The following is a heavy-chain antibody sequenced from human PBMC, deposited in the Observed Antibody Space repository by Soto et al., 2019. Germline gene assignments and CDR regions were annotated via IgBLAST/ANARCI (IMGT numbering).Heavy chain of an antibody. Sequence: QVQLVQSGAEVKEPGDSVRVSCEASGYTFTAYYIHWVRQAPGQGLEWMGWINPKFGDTTYAQDFQGRVSMTRDMPMSTVYMDLSRLTSDDTAIYYCARNMDYYYGPGSGNGHGFWGQGTTVTVFS. J-gene: IGHJ6*02. D-gene: IGHD3-10*01. V-gene: IGHV1-2*02. CDR1: GYTFTAYY. CDR2: INPKFGDT. CDR3: ARNMDYYYGPGSGNGHGF.